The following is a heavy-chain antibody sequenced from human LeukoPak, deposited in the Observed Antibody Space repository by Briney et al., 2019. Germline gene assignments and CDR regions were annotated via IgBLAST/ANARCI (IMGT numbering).Heavy chain of an antibody. CDR3: AREGGGAAAVYGMDV. V-gene: IGHV3-53*01. CDR1: GFTVSSNY. Sequence: PGGSLRLSCAASGFTVSSNYMSWVRQAPGKGLEWVSVIYSGGSTYYADSVKGRFTISRDNSKNTLYLQMNSLRAEDTAVYYCAREGGGAAAVYGMDVWGQGTTVTVSS. D-gene: IGHD6-13*01. J-gene: IGHJ6*02. CDR2: IYSGGST.